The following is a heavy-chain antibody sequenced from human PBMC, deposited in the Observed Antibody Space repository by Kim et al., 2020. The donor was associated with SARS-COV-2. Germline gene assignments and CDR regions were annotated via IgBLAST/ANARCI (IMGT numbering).Heavy chain of an antibody. CDR2: IIPIFGTA. CDR3: ARGRFPSSSWYGQELGY. J-gene: IGHJ4*02. Sequence: SVKVSCKASGGTFSSYAISWLRQAPGQGLEWMGGIIPIFGTANYAQKFQGRVTITADKSTSTAYMELSSLRSEDTAVYYCARGRFPSSSWYGQELGYWGQGTLVTVSS. V-gene: IGHV1-69*06. CDR1: GGTFSSYA. D-gene: IGHD6-13*01.